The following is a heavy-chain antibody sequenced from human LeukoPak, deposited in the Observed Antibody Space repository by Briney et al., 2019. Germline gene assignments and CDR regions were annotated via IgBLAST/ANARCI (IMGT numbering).Heavy chain of an antibody. CDR1: GFTFSSYG. CDR2: ISGSGGST. V-gene: IGHV3-23*01. D-gene: IGHD6-13*01. CDR3: AKDRPYISSWYGCSTP. Sequence: GGSLRLSCAASGFTFSSYGMSWVRQAPGKGLEWVSSISGSGGSTFYVDSVKGRFIISRDNSRNTLYLQMHSLRVEDKAVYYCAKDRPYISSWYGCSTPWGQGTLVTVSS. J-gene: IGHJ5*02.